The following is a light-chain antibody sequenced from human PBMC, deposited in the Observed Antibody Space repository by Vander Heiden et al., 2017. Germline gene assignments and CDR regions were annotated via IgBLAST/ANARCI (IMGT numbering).Light chain of an antibody. CDR1: SSDVGGYND. CDR3: RSYKSSRTDVV. V-gene: IGLV2-14*01. J-gene: IGLJ2*01. CDR2: DVS. Sequence: QSALTQPASVPGSPGQSITITCTGTSSDVGGYNDVTWYQQHPGKAPKLMMYDVSKRPSGVSNRFSGSKSGNTASLTICGLQAEDETDYYCRSYKSSRTDVVFGGGTKLTVL.